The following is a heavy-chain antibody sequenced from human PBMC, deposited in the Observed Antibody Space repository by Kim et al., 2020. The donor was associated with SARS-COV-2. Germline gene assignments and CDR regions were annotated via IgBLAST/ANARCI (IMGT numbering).Heavy chain of an antibody. V-gene: IGHV1-46*01. Sequence: GSTSYAKKFQGRVTMTRDTSTSTVYMELSSLRSEDTAVYYCASIDGELDYWGQGTLVTVSS. J-gene: IGHJ4*02. D-gene: IGHD4-17*01. CDR2: GST. CDR3: ASIDGELDY.